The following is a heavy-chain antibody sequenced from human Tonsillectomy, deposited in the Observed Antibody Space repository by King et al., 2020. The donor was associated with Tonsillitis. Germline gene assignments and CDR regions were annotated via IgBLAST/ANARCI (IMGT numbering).Heavy chain of an antibody. V-gene: IGHV3-30*04. D-gene: IGHD1-14*01. CDR1: GFTFRNYA. Sequence: QLVQSGGGVVQPGRSLRLSCAASGFTFRNYAIHWVSQTPGKGLEWVAIISYDGSIKYYADSVTGRFTISRDNSKDTLYLQMSSLRAEDTAVYYCAREPERRGYYYGMDVWGQGTTVTVSS. J-gene: IGHJ6*02. CDR3: AREPERRGYYYGMDV. CDR2: ISYDGSIK.